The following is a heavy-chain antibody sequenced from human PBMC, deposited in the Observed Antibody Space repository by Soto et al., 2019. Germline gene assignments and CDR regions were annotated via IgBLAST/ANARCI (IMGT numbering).Heavy chain of an antibody. CDR2: IIPIFGTA. V-gene: IGHV1-69*13. J-gene: IGHJ6*02. CDR1: GGTFSSYA. D-gene: IGHD5-18*01. Sequence: ASVKVSCKASGGTFSSYAISWVRQAPGQGLEWMGGIIPIFGTANYAQKFQGRVTITADESTSTAYMELSSLRSEDTAVYYCARGSGVYTATRGKHYYYYGMDVWGQGTTVTVSS. CDR3: ARGSGVYTATRGKHYYYYGMDV.